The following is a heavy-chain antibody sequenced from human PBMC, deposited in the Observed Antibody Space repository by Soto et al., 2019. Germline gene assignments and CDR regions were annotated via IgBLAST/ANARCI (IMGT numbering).Heavy chain of an antibody. D-gene: IGHD1-26*01. V-gene: IGHV1-2*02. CDR2: INPNSGGT. J-gene: IGHJ6*02. Sequence: GASVKVSCKASGYTFTGYYMHWVRQAPGQGLEWMGWINPNSGGTNYAQKFQGRVTMTRDTSISTAYMELSRLRSDDTAVYYCARDQERSLSGSYYGGYGMDVWGQGTTVTVSS. CDR1: GYTFTGYY. CDR3: ARDQERSLSGSYYGGYGMDV.